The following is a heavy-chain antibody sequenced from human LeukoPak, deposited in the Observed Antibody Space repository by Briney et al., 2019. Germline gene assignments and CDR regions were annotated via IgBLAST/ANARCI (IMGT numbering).Heavy chain of an antibody. CDR2: ISSSSYI. D-gene: IGHD3-22*01. CDR3: ARDYYYDSSGYYV. V-gene: IGHV3-21*01. J-gene: IGHJ4*02. CDR1: GFTFSSYS. Sequence: PGGSLRLSCAASGFTFSSYSMNWVRQAPGKGLGWVSSISSSSYIYCADSVKGRFTISRDNAKNSLYLQMNSLRAEDTAVYYCARDYYYDSSGYYVWGQGTLVTVSS.